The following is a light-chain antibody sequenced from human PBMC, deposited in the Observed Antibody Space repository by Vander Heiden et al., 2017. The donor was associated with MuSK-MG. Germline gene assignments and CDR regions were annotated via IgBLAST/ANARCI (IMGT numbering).Light chain of an antibody. V-gene: IGKV3-15*01. Sequence: EIVMTQSPATLSVSAGERATLSCRASQSGSSNLALYQHNPGQALRLLTYGAFTRATCIPARVTDSGSGTEFTLTISRLQSEDFAVYSSQQYNNWPSLTFSGGTKVEIK. CDR1: QSGSSN. J-gene: IGKJ4*01. CDR3: QQYNNWPSLT. CDR2: GAF.